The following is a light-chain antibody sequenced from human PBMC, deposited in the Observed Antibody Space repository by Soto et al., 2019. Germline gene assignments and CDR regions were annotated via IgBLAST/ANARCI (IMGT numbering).Light chain of an antibody. V-gene: IGLV2-14*03. CDR2: DFS. CDR3: VSYTSPGTYV. CDR1: TSDINNYDS. J-gene: IGLJ1*01. Sequence: LTQPASVSGSPGQSITISCTGTTSDINNYDSISWYQHRPGEAPALKIFDFSYRPSGVSDRFSASQSGNTASLTISGLQPEDEADYYCVSYTSPGTYVFGPGTKVTVL.